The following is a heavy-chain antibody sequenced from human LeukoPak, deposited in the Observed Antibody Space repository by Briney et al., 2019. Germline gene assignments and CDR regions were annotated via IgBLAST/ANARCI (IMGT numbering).Heavy chain of an antibody. V-gene: IGHV4-39*02. CDR2: FFYSGST. D-gene: IGHD3-9*01. CDR3: ARARGRYIDFLDY. CDR1: GVSIPSYY. Sequence: SETLSLTCTVSGVSIPSYYWGWIRQPPGKGLEWIVSFFYSGSTYYNPSLKSRVTISVDTSKNQFSLRLTSVTAADTAVYYCARARGRYIDFLDYWGQGTLITVSS. J-gene: IGHJ4*02.